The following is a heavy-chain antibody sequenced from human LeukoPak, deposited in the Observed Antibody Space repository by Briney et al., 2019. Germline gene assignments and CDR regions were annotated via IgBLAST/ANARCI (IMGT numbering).Heavy chain of an antibody. J-gene: IGHJ4*02. D-gene: IGHD3-10*01. CDR3: ARGGVWFGESRHFDY. CDR2: IYYSGST. V-gene: IGHV4-30-4*08. CDR1: GGSISSGDYY. Sequence: PSETLSLTCTVSGGSISSGDYYWSWIRQPPGKGLEWIRYIYYSGSTYYNPSLKSRVTISVDTSKNQFSLKLSSVTAADTAVYYCARGGVWFGESRHFDYWGQGTLVTVSS.